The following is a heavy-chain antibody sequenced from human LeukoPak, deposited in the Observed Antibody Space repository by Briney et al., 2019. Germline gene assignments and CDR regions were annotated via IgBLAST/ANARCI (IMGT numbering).Heavy chain of an antibody. Sequence: ASVKVSCKASGYTFTSYAMNWVRQAPGQGLEWMGWINTNTGNPTYAQGFTGRFVFSLDTSVSTAYLQISSLKAEDTAVYYCARDCGVYEYSYGYADYWGQGTLVTVSS. V-gene: IGHV7-4-1*02. CDR2: INTNTGNP. CDR1: GYTFTSYA. J-gene: IGHJ4*02. CDR3: ARDCGVYEYSYGYADY. D-gene: IGHD5-18*01.